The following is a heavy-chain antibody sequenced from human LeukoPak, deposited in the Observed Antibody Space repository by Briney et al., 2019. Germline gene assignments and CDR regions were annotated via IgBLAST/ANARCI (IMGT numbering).Heavy chain of an antibody. CDR3: AREEEMVYGDFDY. D-gene: IGHD2-8*01. V-gene: IGHV1-8*01. CDR2: MNPNSGNT. CDR1: GYTFTSYD. J-gene: IGHJ4*02. Sequence: ASVKVSCKASGYTFTSYDINRVRQATGQGLEWMGWMNPNSGNTGYAQKFQGRVTMTRNTSISTAYMELSSLRSEDTAVYYCAREEEMVYGDFDYWGQGTLVTVSS.